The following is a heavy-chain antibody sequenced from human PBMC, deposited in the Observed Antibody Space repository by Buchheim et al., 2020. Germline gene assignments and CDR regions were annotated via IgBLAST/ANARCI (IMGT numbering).Heavy chain of an antibody. CDR3: ARESFWSGWLDP. CDR1: GDSVSSRDHY. J-gene: IGHJ5*02. V-gene: IGHV4-61*02. CDR2: IYTSGTT. Sequence: QVQLGASGPGLLKPSQTLSLTCTVSGDSVSSRDHYWSWIRQSAGKGLEWIGRIYTSGTTNYNPSLKSRVTFSLDTSKNQFSLRLSSVTAADTAVYYCARESFWSGWLDPWGRGTL. D-gene: IGHD3-3*01.